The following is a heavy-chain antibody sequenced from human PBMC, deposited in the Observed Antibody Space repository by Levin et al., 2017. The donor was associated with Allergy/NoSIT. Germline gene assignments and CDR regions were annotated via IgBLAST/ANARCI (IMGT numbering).Heavy chain of an antibody. CDR1: GGPFSGYY. Sequence: PSETLSLTCAVYGGPFSGYYWSWIRQPPGKGLEWIGEINHSGSTSYNPSLRSRVTISSDTSKNQFSLKLTSVTAADTAVYYCAGEEVAEMVVSTGAVFDFWGQGTLVTVSS. V-gene: IGHV4-34*01. D-gene: IGHD4/OR15-4a*01. CDR3: AGEEVAEMVVSTGAVFDF. CDR2: INHSGST. J-gene: IGHJ4*02.